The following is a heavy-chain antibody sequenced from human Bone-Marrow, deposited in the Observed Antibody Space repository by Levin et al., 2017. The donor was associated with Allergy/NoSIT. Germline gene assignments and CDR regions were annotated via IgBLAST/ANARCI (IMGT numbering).Heavy chain of an antibody. Sequence: GGSLRLSCAASGFTFSDYAMSWVRQAPGQGLEWVSSISGSGDNTYYAHSVKGRFTISRDNSRNTLYLQMNSLRAEDMAVYYCAKRRGYGEVDYWGQGTLVTVSS. J-gene: IGHJ4*02. V-gene: IGHV3-23*01. CDR2: ISGSGDNT. CDR3: AKRRGYGEVDY. CDR1: GFTFSDYA. D-gene: IGHD3-22*01.